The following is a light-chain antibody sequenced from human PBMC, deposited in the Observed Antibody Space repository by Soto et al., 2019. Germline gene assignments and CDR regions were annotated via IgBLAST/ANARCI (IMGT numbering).Light chain of an antibody. CDR1: QSVFSSAAKKDY. CDR3: HQYLSAPLT. CDR2: DVS. V-gene: IGKV4-1*01. J-gene: IGKJ2*01. Sequence: DIVMTQSPDSLAVSLGERATINCKSSQSVFSSAAKKDYLAWFQQKAGQPPKTLIYDVSTREPGVPDRFSGSGSGTDFTLTISNLQAEDVATYYCHQYLSAPLTFGQGTKVEIK.